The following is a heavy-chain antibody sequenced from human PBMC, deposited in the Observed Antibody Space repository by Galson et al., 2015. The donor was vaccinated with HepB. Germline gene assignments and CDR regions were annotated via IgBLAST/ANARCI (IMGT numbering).Heavy chain of an antibody. V-gene: IGHV5-10-1*01. D-gene: IGHD4-11*01. CDR2: IDPSDSYT. J-gene: IGHJ3*02. CDR1: GYSFTSYW. Sequence: QSGAEVKKPGESLRISCKGSGYSFTSYWISWVRQMPGKGLEWMGRIDPSDSYTNYSPSFQGHVTISADKSISTAYLQWSSLKASDTAMYYCARHLSNPQGVDAFDIWGQGTMVTVSS. CDR3: ARHLSNPQGVDAFDI.